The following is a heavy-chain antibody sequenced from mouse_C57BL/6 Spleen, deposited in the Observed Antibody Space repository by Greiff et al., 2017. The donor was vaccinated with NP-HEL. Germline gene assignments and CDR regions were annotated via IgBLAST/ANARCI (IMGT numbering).Heavy chain of an antibody. J-gene: IGHJ3*01. Sequence: EVQLVESGGDLVKPGGSLKLSCAASGFTFSSYGMSWVRPTPDKRLEWVATISSGGSYTYYPDSVKGRFTISRDNAKNTLYLQMSSLKSEDTAMYYGARHRDSNYVPFAYWGQGTLVTVSA. V-gene: IGHV5-6*01. CDR3: ARHRDSNYVPFAY. D-gene: IGHD2-5*01. CDR2: ISSGGSYT. CDR1: GFTFSSYG.